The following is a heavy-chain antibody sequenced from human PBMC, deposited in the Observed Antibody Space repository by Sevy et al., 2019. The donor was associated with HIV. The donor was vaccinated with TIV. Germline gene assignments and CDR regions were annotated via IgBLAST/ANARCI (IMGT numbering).Heavy chain of an antibody. CDR1: GYTFTSYG. Sequence: ASVKVSCKASGYTFTSYGISWVRQAPGQGLEWMGWISAYNGNTNYAQKLQGRVTMTTDTSTSTAYMELRSLRSDDTAVDYCARDRIGEYYYDSSGNGYYYYGMDVWGQGTTVTVSS. J-gene: IGHJ6*02. D-gene: IGHD3-22*01. V-gene: IGHV1-18*01. CDR2: ISAYNGNT. CDR3: ARDRIGEYYYDSSGNGYYYYGMDV.